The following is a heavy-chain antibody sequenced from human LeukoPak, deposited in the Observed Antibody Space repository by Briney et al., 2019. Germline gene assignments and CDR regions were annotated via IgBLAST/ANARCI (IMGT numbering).Heavy chain of an antibody. CDR2: INHSGST. D-gene: IGHD3-22*01. J-gene: IGHJ4*02. CDR3: ARGLRYDSREIDY. V-gene: IGHV4-34*01. CDR1: GGSFSGYY. Sequence: SETLSLTCAVYGGSFSGYYWSWIRQPPGKGLEWIGEINHSGSTNYNPSLKSRVTISVDTSKNQFSLKLSSVTAADTAVYYCARGLRYDSREIDYWGQGTLVTVSS.